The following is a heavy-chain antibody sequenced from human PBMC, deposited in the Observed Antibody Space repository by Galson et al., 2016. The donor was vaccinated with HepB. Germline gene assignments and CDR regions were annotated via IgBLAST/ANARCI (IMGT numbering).Heavy chain of an antibody. CDR3: ARRGFLERLLFFDY. D-gene: IGHD3-3*01. J-gene: IGHJ4*02. V-gene: IGHV4-39*01. CDR2: IYYSGST. CDR1: GGSINRSPSY. Sequence: SETLSLTCTVSGGSINRSPSYWAWIRQTPGKGLEWIGTIYYSGSTYYNPSLKSRVTISVDTPKNQFSLKVNSVAAADTAVYYCARRGFLERLLFFDYWGPGALVTVSS.